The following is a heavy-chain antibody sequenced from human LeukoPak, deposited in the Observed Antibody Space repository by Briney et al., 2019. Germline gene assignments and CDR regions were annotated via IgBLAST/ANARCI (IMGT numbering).Heavy chain of an antibody. CDR1: GGSISSGASD. D-gene: IGHD3-22*01. CDR3: ARAARQGFTMIVVPFFYFDL. CDR2: INHSGRP. V-gene: IGHV4-31*03. Sequence: SETLSLTCTVSGGSISSGASDWGWIRQHPKRGLEWVGYINHSGRPYYNPSLRRRVTMSVDTSKNQFSLKLSSVTAADSAVYYCARAARQGFTMIVVPFFYFDLWGRGTLVTVSS. J-gene: IGHJ2*01.